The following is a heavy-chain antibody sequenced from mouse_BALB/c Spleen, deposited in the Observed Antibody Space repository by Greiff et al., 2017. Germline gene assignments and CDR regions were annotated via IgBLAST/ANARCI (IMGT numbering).Heavy chain of an antibody. CDR2: INPSSGYT. J-gene: IGHJ4*01. V-gene: IGHV1-4*02. Sequence: QVQLQQSAAELARPGASVKMSCKASGYTFTSYTMHWVKQRPGQGLEWIGYINPSSGYTEYNQKFKDKTTLTADKSSSTAYMQLSSLTSKDSAVYYCARHYYYGVGYAMDYWGQGTSVTVSS. D-gene: IGHD1-1*01. CDR3: ARHYYYGVGYAMDY. CDR1: GYTFTSYT.